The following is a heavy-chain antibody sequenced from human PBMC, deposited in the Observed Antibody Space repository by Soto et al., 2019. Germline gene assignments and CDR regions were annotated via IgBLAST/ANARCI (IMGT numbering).Heavy chain of an antibody. CDR1: GFSLNTRGVG. J-gene: IGHJ4*02. CDR2: IYWNDDK. CDR3: AHVSGFVVATYLCY. Sequence: QITLKESGPTLVRPTQTLTLTCSFSGFSLNTRGVGVAWIRQPPGKALEWLALIYWNDDKRYSPSLKNTLTITKDTSKNQVVLTLTDIDPVDTGTYYCAHVSGFVVATYLCYWCQGSLVTVSS. D-gene: IGHD2-21*01. V-gene: IGHV2-5*01.